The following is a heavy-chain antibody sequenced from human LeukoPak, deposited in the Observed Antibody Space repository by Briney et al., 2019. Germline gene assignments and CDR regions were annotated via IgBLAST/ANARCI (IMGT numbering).Heavy chain of an antibody. Sequence: ETLSLTCTVSGGSISSSSYYWGWIRQAPGKGLEWVSYISSSSSTIYYADSVKGRFTISRDNAKNSLYLQMNSLRAEDTAVYYCARSNSWSHTEYYFDYWGQGTLVTVSS. J-gene: IGHJ4*02. CDR3: ARSNSWSHTEYYFDY. CDR1: GGSISSSS. V-gene: IGHV3-48*01. CDR2: ISSSSSTI. D-gene: IGHD6-13*01.